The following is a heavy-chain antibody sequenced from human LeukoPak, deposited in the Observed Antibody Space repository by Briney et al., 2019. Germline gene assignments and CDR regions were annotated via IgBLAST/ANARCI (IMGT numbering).Heavy chain of an antibody. CDR2: ISGSGGST. CDR1: GFTFSSYA. J-gene: IGHJ4*02. V-gene: IGHV3-23*01. D-gene: IGHD5-18*01. CDR3: AKAPWIQLWSPFDY. Sequence: GGSLRLSCAASGFTFSSYAMSWVRQAPGKGLEWVSAISGSGGSTYYADTVKGRFTISRDNSKNTLYLQMNSLRAEDTAVYYCAKAPWIQLWSPFDYWGQGTLVTVSS.